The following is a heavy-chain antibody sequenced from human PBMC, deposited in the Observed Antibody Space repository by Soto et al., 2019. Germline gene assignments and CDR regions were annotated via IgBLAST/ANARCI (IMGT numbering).Heavy chain of an antibody. CDR3: ATGYDSSGYYTSGMDV. J-gene: IGHJ6*02. D-gene: IGHD3-22*01. CDR2: IYPGDSDT. V-gene: IGHV5-51*01. CDR1: GYSFTSYW. Sequence: PGESLKISCKGSGYSFTSYWIGWVRQMPGKGLEWMGIIYPGDSDTRYSPSFQGQVTISADKSISTAYLQWSSLKASDTAMYYCATGYDSSGYYTSGMDVWGQGTTVTVSS.